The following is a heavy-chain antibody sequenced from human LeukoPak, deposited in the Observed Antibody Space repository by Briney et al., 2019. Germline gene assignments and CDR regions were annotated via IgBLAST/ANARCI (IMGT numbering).Heavy chain of an antibody. CDR1: GYTFTSYA. V-gene: IGHV7-4-1*02. D-gene: IGHD3-22*01. CDR3: ARGIRPHYYDSSGYFPPEGY. CDR2: INTNTGNP. J-gene: IGHJ4*02. Sequence: GASVKVSCTASGYTFTSYAMNWVRQAPGQGLEWMGWINTNTGNPTYAQGFTGRFVFSLDTSVSTAYLQISSLKAEDTAVYYCARGIRPHYYDSSGYFPPEGYGGQGTLVTVSS.